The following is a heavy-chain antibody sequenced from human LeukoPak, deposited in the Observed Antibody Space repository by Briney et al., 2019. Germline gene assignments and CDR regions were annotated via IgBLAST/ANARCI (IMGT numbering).Heavy chain of an antibody. CDR2: ISYDGSNK. V-gene: IGHV3-30*18. CDR1: GFTFSSYG. Sequence: GGSLRLSCAASGFTFSSYGMHWVRQAPGKGLEWVAVISYDGSNKYYADSVKGRFTISRDNSKNTLYLQMNSLRAEDTAVYYCAKTMGGGPFDYWGQGTLVTVSS. CDR3: AKTMGGGPFDY. J-gene: IGHJ4*02. D-gene: IGHD1-26*01.